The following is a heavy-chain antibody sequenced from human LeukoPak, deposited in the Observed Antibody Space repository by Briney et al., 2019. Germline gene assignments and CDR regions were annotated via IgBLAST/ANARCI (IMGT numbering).Heavy chain of an antibody. Sequence: GGSLRLSCAASGFTFSGSAMHWVRQASGKGLEWVGRIRSKANNYATAYAASVKGRFTISRDDSKNTAYMQTNSLKTEDTAVYYCTRHGYDSSDYYATLDYWGQGTLVTVSS. D-gene: IGHD3-22*01. CDR2: IRSKANNYAT. CDR3: TRHGYDSSDYYATLDY. CDR1: GFTFSGSA. V-gene: IGHV3-73*01. J-gene: IGHJ4*02.